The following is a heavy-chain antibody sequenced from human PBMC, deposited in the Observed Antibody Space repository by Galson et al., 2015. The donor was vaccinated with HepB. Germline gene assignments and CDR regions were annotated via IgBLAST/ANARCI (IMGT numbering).Heavy chain of an antibody. Sequence: SLRLSCAASGFTFSSYSMNWVRQAPGKGLEWVSSISSSSSYIYYADSVKGRFTISRDNAKNSLYLQMNSLRAEDTAVYYCARADPEFTGVLIIYAFGMWGQGTMVTVSS. J-gene: IGHJ3*02. CDR3: ARADPEFTGVLIIYAFGM. V-gene: IGHV3-21*01. CDR2: ISSSSSYI. D-gene: IGHD3-3*01. CDR1: GFTFSSYS.